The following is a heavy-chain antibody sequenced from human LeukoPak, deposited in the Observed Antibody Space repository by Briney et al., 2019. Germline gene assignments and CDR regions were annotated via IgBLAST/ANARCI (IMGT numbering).Heavy chain of an antibody. CDR2: IKQDGSEK. CDR1: GFTFTSFW. CDR3: VGSGWQVYFDF. V-gene: IGHV3-7*01. D-gene: IGHD6-19*01. J-gene: IGHJ4*02. Sequence: GSLRLSCAASGFTFTSFWMTWVRQAPGKGLEGVANIKQDGSEKYYVDSVKGRLTISRDNDKNSVYLQMSSLRADDTAVYFCVGSGWQVYFDFWGQGTLVTVSS.